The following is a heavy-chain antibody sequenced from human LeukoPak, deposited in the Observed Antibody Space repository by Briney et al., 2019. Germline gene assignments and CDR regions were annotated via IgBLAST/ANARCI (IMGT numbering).Heavy chain of an antibody. CDR2: IYYSGST. D-gene: IGHD2-15*01. J-gene: IGHJ4*02. CDR1: GGSISSNAYY. V-gene: IGHV4-61*05. CDR3: ATMTCSGGSCPIGY. Sequence: LETLSLTCTVSGGSISSNAYYWSWVRQPPGKGLEWIGYIYYSGSTNYNPSLKSRVTISVDTSKNQFSLKLSSVTAADTAVYYCATMTCSGGSCPIGYWGQGTLVTVSS.